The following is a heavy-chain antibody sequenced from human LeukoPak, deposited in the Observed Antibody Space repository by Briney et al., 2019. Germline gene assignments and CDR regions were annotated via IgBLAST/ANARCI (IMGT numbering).Heavy chain of an antibody. CDR1: GFTFSSYA. CDR3: AKSAGGGYYYYGMDV. V-gene: IGHV3-23*01. D-gene: IGHD3-16*01. J-gene: IGHJ6*02. Sequence: QAGGSLRLSCAASGFTFSSYAMGWVRQAPGKGLERVSAISDNGGSTYYAGSVKGRLTISRDNSKNTLYLQMNSLRAEDTAVYYCAKSAGGGYYYYGMDVWGQGTTVTVSS. CDR2: ISDNGGST.